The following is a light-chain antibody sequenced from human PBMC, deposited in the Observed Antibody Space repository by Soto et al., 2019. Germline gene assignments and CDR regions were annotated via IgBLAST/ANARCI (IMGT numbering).Light chain of an antibody. V-gene: IGKV3-20*01. CDR3: QQYGSPPET. J-gene: IGKJ1*01. Sequence: EILLTQSPGALAVSPGEVATLSCRASQSVRDNLAWYQQKPGQAPRLLIYRASTRATGIPARFSGSGSGTDFTLTISRLEPEDFAVYYCQQYGSPPETFGQGTKVDIK. CDR1: QSVRDN. CDR2: RAS.